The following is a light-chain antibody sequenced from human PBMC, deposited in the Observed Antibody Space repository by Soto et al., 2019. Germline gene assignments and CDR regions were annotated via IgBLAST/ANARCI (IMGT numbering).Light chain of an antibody. CDR1: QGISSY. V-gene: IGKV1-8*01. CDR3: QQYYSYPLT. Sequence: AIRMTQSPSSFSASTGDRATIPCRASQGISSYLAWYQQKPGKAPKLLIYAASTLQSGVPSRFSGSGSGTDFTLAISGLQSEDCATYYCQQYYSYPLTFGPGTKVYIK. CDR2: AAS. J-gene: IGKJ3*01.